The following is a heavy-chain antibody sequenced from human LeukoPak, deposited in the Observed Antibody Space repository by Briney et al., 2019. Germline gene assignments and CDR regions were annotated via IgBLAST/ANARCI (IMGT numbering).Heavy chain of an antibody. CDR1: GGSFSGYY. D-gene: IGHD6-6*01. J-gene: IGHJ4*02. V-gene: IGHV4-34*01. CDR2: INHSGST. CDR3: ARGQSRFDY. Sequence: PSETLSLTCAAYGGSFSGYYWSWIRQPPGKGLEWIGEINHSGSTNYNPSLKSRVTISVDTSKNQFSLKLSSVTAADTAVYYCARGQSRFDYWGQGTLVTVSS.